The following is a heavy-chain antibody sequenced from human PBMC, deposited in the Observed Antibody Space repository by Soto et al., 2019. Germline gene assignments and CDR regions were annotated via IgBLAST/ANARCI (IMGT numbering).Heavy chain of an antibody. V-gene: IGHV4-31*03. CDR2: IYYSGST. CDR3: ACSAPRSRDFFRYYYYYYMAV. J-gene: IGHJ6*03. CDR1: GGSISSGGYY. D-gene: IGHD3-3*01. Sequence: PSETLSLTCTVSGGSISSGGYYWSWIRQHPGKGLEWIGYIYYSGSTYYNPSLKSRVTISVDTSKNQFSLKLSSVTAADTAVYYCACSAPRSRDFFRYYYYYYMAVGGKGTTVTVSS.